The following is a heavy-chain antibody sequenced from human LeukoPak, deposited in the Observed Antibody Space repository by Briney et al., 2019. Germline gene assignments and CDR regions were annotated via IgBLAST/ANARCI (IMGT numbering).Heavy chain of an antibody. V-gene: IGHV3-30-3*01. J-gene: IGHJ4*02. CDR2: ISYDGNNK. Sequence: GGSLRLSCAASGFTFSTYAIHWVRQAPGKGLEWVAVISYDGNNKYYADSVKGRFTISRDNSKNTLYLQMTSLGSEDTAVYYCAKDGAWGLLTSNYFDYWGQGTLVTVSS. CDR3: AKDGAWGLLTSNYFDY. D-gene: IGHD1-26*01. CDR1: GFTFSTYA.